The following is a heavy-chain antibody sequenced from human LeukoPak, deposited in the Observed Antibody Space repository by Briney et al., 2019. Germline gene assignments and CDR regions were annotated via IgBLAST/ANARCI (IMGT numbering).Heavy chain of an antibody. Sequence: GASVKVSCKASGYTFTSYGISWVRQAPGQGLEWMGWINPNSGGTNYAQKFQGKVTMTRDTSISTAYMELSRLRSDDTAVYYCARALRSYWYFDLWGRGTLVTVSS. J-gene: IGHJ2*01. CDR1: GYTFTSYG. CDR2: INPNSGGT. CDR3: ARALRSYWYFDL. V-gene: IGHV1-2*02.